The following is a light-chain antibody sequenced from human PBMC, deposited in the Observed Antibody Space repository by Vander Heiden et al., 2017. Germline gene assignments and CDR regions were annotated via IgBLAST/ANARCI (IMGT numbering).Light chain of an antibody. V-gene: IGKV1-5*03. Sequence: DIQMTQSPSTLSASIGDRITITCRASQDIDIWLVWYQQKPGQAPKLLIYAASTPESGVPSRFSGSGSGTVFTLTISSLQPDDSATYFCQQNDRYSPTFGQGTKVEI. CDR1: QDIDIW. J-gene: IGKJ1*01. CDR3: QQNDRYSPT. CDR2: AAS.